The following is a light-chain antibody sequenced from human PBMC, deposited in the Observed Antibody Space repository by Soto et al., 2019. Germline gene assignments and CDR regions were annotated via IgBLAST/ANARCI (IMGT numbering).Light chain of an antibody. CDR1: QSVSSSY. CDR3: QQYEGSPLT. J-gene: IGKJ4*01. Sequence: ELVLTQSPGTLSLSPGERATLSCRGSQSVSSSYVAWYQQRPGQVPRLLIYGGSSRDTGIPARVSGSGSGTDGTLTISRLETEDGAVYYGQQYEGSPLTFGEGTKVDIK. V-gene: IGKV3-20*01. CDR2: GGS.